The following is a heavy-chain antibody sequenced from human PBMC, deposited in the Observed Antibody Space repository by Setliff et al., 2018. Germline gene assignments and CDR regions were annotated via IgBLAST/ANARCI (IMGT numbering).Heavy chain of an antibody. D-gene: IGHD3-10*01. CDR2: IYSGDRNT. Sequence: PGGSLRLSCAASGFTSSPYAMSWVRQAPGKGLEWVSTIYSGDRNTFYIDSVKGRFTIFRDGSKNTLYLQMTSLRVEDTAVYYCAREATGFRAFDYWGQGTLVTVSS. CDR1: GFTSSPYA. CDR3: AREATGFRAFDY. V-gene: IGHV3-23*03. J-gene: IGHJ4*02.